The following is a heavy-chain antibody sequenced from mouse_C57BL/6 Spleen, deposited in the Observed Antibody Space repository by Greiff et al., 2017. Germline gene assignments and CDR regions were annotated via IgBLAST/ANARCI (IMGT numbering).Heavy chain of an antibody. V-gene: IGHV1-82*01. J-gene: IGHJ1*03. CDR3: ARGTVVATDWYFDV. D-gene: IGHD1-1*01. Sequence: QVQLKESGPELVKPGASVKISCKASGYAFSSSWMNWVKQRPGKGLEWIGRIYPGDGDTNYNGKFKGKATLTADKSSSTDYMQLSSLTAEDSAVYFCARGTVVATDWYFDVWGTGTTVTVSS. CDR1: GYAFSSSW. CDR2: IYPGDGDT.